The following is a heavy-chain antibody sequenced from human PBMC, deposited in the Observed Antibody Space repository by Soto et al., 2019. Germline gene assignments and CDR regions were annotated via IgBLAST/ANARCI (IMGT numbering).Heavy chain of an antibody. D-gene: IGHD3-22*01. CDR1: GGSISSGGYY. CDR2: IYYSGST. V-gene: IGHV4-31*03. Sequence: PSETLSLTCTVSGGSISSGGYYWSWIRQHPGKGLEWIGYIYYSGSTYHNPSLKSRVTISVDTSKNQFSLKLSSVTAADTAVYYCARVAYYYDSSGYYNFDYWGQGTLVTVSS. J-gene: IGHJ4*02. CDR3: ARVAYYYDSSGYYNFDY.